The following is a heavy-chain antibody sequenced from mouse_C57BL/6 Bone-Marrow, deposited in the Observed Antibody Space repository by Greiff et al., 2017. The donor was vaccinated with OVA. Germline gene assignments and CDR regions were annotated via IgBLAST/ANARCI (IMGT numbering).Heavy chain of an antibody. V-gene: IGHV14-2*01. J-gene: IGHJ4*01. Sequence: VQLKQSGAELVKPGASVKLSCTASGFNIKDYYMHWVKQRTEQGLVWIGRIDPEDGETKYAPKFPGKATITADTSSNTAYLQLSSLTSEDTAVYYCEGLRRAIDYWGQGTSVTVSS. CDR1: GFNIKDYY. CDR3: EGLRRAIDY. D-gene: IGHD2-2*01. CDR2: IDPEDGET.